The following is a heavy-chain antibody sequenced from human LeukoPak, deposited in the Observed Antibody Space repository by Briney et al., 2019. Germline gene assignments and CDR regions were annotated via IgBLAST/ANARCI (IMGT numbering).Heavy chain of an antibody. D-gene: IGHD2-2*01. Sequence: SETLSLTCTVSGGSIRSYYWSWIRQPPGKGLEWIGYIYYSGSTNYNPSLKSRVTISVDTSKNQFSLKLSSVTAADTAVYYCARPQGYCSSTSCYHWFDPWGQGTLVTVSS. CDR3: ARPQGYCSSTSCYHWFDP. CDR2: IYYSGST. V-gene: IGHV4-59*08. J-gene: IGHJ5*02. CDR1: GGSIRSYY.